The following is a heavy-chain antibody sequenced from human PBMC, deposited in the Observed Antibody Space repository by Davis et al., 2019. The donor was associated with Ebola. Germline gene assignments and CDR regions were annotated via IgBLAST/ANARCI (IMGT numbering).Heavy chain of an antibody. Sequence: KVSCKGSGYSFTSYWISWVRQMPGKGLEWMGRIDPSDSYTNYSPSFQGHVTISADKSISTAYLQWSSLKASDTAMYYCARWHCSTSHGYYYYYMDVWGKGTTVTVSS. J-gene: IGHJ6*03. CDR2: IDPSDSYT. D-gene: IGHD2-2*01. CDR3: ARWHCSTSHGYYYYYMDV. V-gene: IGHV5-10-1*01. CDR1: GYSFTSYW.